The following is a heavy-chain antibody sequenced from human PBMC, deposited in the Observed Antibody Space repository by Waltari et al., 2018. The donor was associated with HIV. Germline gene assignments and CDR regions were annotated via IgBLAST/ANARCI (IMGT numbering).Heavy chain of an antibody. CDR1: GFTFSKYW. V-gene: IGHV3-74*01. D-gene: IGHD4-17*01. Sequence: EVQLVESGGGLVQPGGSLRLSCAASGFTFSKYWMHWVRQAPGKGLVWVSRINSDGSSTSYADSVKGRFTISRDNAKNTLYLQMNSLRAEDTAVYYCARVQSADYAGSQIGYWGQGTRVTVSS. J-gene: IGHJ4*02. CDR3: ARVQSADYAGSQIGY. CDR2: INSDGSST.